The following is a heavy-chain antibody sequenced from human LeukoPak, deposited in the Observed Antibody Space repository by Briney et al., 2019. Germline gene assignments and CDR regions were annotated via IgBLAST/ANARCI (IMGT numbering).Heavy chain of an antibody. D-gene: IGHD3-22*01. J-gene: IGHJ4*02. CDR3: ARGVYYYDSSGLGY. CDR2: INHSGST. Sequence: SETLSLTCAVFGGSFSGYYWSWIRQPPGKGLEWIGEINHSGSTNYNPSLKSRVTISVDTSKNQFSLKLSSVTAADTAVYYCARGVYYYDSSGLGYWGQGTLVTVSS. CDR1: GGSFSGYY. V-gene: IGHV4-34*01.